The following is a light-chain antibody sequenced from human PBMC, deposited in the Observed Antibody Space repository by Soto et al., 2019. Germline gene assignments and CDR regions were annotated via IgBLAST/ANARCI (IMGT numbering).Light chain of an antibody. CDR2: GAC. Sequence: EIVLTQSPGTLSLSPGERATLSCRASQSVSSSYLAWYQRRPGQAPTLLIYGACSRGTGIAYRFSGSGSGTEFTLTISSLQSEDCAVCYCQQYNNWPPKISFGQG. CDR1: QSVSSSY. J-gene: IGKJ5*01. CDR3: QQYNNWPPKIS. V-gene: IGKV3-20*01.